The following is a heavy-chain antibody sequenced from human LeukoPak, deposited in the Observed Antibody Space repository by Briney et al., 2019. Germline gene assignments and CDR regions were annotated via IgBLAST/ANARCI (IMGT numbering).Heavy chain of an antibody. CDR2: IYYSGST. CDR3: ARVSYDSSGYYGDY. D-gene: IGHD3-22*01. Sequence: SETLSLTCTVSGGSISSYYWSWIRQPPGKGLEWIGYIYYSGSTNYNPSLKSRVTISVDTSKNQFSLKLSSVTAADTAVYYCARVSYDSSGYYGDYWGQGTLVTVSS. CDR1: GGSISSYY. V-gene: IGHV4-59*08. J-gene: IGHJ4*02.